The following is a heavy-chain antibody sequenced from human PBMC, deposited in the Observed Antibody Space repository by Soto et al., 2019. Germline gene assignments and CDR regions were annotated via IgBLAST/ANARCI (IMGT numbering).Heavy chain of an antibody. D-gene: IGHD6-13*01. Sequence: PGGSLRLSCTGSGFDFGDYYMSWIRQAPGKWLEWVSYIDSGDGTTYYTDSVKGRFTISRDNAKKTVYLQMSSLRVEDTALYYCVRPYYSSSWFPFDRWGQGTLVTVSS. CDR3: VRPYYSSSWFPFDR. J-gene: IGHJ4*02. CDR1: GFDFGDYY. V-gene: IGHV3-11*01. CDR2: IDSGDGTT.